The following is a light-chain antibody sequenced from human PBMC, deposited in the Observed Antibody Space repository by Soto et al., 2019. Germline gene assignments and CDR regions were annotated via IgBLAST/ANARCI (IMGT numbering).Light chain of an antibody. CDR2: DAS. J-gene: IGKJ2*01. CDR3: QQYNSYST. Sequence: DIQMTQSPSSLSASVGDRVTITCQASQDISNYLNWYQQKLGKAPKLLIYDASSLESGVPSRFSGSGSGTEFTLTISSLQPDDFATYYCQQYNSYSTFGQGTKLEIK. CDR1: QDISNY. V-gene: IGKV1-5*01.